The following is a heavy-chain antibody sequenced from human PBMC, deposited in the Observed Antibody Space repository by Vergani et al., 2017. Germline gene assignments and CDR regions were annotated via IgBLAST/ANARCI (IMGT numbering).Heavy chain of an antibody. J-gene: IGHJ4*02. CDR1: GFTFDDYA. D-gene: IGHD3-22*01. CDR2: ISWNSGSI. Sequence: EVQLVESGGGLVQPGRSLRLSCAASGFTFDDYAMHWVRQAPGKGLEWVSGISWNSGSIGYADSVKGRFTISRDNAKNSLYLQMNSLRAEDTALYYCAKDYYHDSSGYYFDYWGQGTLVTVSS. CDR3: AKDYYHDSSGYYFDY. V-gene: IGHV3-9*01.